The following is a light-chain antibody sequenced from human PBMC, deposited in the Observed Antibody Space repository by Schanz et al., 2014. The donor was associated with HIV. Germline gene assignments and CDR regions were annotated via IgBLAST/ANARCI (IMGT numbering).Light chain of an antibody. CDR3: QQSYSIPFT. Sequence: DIQMTQSPSSLSASVGDRVTITCRASQSTSNYLNWYQQKPGEAPKVLIYATSSLQSGVPSRFSGSGSGTDFTLTINNLQPEDFATYYCQQSYSIPFTFGPGSKVNIK. J-gene: IGKJ3*01. CDR2: ATS. CDR1: QSTSNY. V-gene: IGKV1-39*01.